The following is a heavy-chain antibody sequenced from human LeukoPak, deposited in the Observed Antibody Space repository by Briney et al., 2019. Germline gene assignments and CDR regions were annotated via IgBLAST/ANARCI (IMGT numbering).Heavy chain of an antibody. Sequence: GGSLRLSCAASGFTFSSYGMHWVRQAPGKGLEWVAVISYDGSNKYYADSVKGRFTISRDNSKNTLYPQMNSLRAEDTAVYYCARPYYYDSSGYYDYWGQGTLVTVSS. CDR2: ISYDGSNK. D-gene: IGHD3-22*01. V-gene: IGHV3-30*03. CDR3: ARPYYYDSSGYYDY. J-gene: IGHJ4*02. CDR1: GFTFSSYG.